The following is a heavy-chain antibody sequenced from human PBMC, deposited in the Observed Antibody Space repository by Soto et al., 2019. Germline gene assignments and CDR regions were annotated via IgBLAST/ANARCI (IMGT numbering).Heavy chain of an antibody. CDR1: GGSVTSDEDY. Sequence: SETLSLTCTVSGGSVTSDEDYWTWIRQSPGKGLEWIGYVSNSGSTGYNPSLKTRLSMSVDRSKNQFTLRLTSVTAADTAVYFCATESGSTYGYFDHWGQGTQVTVSS. CDR2: VSNSGST. CDR3: ATESGSTYGYFDH. V-gene: IGHV4-30-4*01. J-gene: IGHJ4*02. D-gene: IGHD5-18*01.